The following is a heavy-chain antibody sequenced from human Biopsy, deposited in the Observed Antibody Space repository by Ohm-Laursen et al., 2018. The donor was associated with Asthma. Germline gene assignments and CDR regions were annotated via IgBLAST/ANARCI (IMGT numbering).Heavy chain of an antibody. V-gene: IGHV1-18*04. J-gene: IGHJ5*02. D-gene: IGHD2-15*01. CDR3: VRDKVVVVPGSKGPTDWFDP. CDR1: GYTFSNYA. CDR2: ISGYKGDT. Sequence: ASEKVSCKASGYTFSNYAISWVRQAPGQGLEWMGWISGYKGDTKFAQNVKGRLSLTTDTSTSTAYMELGSLTSDDPAVYYCVRDKVVVVPGSKGPTDWFDPWGQGTLVTVSS.